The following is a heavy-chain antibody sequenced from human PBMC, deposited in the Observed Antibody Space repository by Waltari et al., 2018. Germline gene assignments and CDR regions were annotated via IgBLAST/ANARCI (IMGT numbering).Heavy chain of an antibody. CDR3: ARLGDNSRAFDY. J-gene: IGHJ4*02. CDR2: IYYRGTT. Sequence: QRQLQESGPGLGKPSATLSLTCTVSGGAISTSSYYWGWLRQPPGKGLEWIGSIYYRGTTYSTPSLNSSVTISVDTSKNPFPLKLSPVTAAATAIYYCARLGDNSRAFDYWGQGTLVTVSS. CDR1: GGAISTSSYY. D-gene: IGHD1-20*01. V-gene: IGHV4-39*01.